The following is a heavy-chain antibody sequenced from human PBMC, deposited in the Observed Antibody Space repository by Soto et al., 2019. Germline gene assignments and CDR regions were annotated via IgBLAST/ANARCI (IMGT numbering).Heavy chain of an antibody. V-gene: IGHV1-8*01. D-gene: IGHD1-26*01. CDR3: ARGVSAGVDY. CDR2: MQPSTGRT. CDR1: GYSFTSRD. J-gene: IGHJ4*02. Sequence: GASVKVSCKASGYSFTSRDINCVRQTAGQGLEWMGWMQPSTGRTGYAQKFQGRVTMTRDTSINTAYMELTTLTSDDTAFYYCARGVSAGVDYWGQGTLVTVSS.